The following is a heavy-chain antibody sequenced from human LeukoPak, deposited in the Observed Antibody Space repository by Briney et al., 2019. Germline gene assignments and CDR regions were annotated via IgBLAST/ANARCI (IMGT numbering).Heavy chain of an antibody. CDR1: GFTFSIYW. V-gene: IGHV3-7*01. CDR2: IKEDGSEK. CDR3: ARVGYDSSRYLHFDH. D-gene: IGHD3-22*01. Sequence: GGALRLSCAASGFTFSIYWMSWVRQAPGKGLEWGSNIKEDGSEKYYVDSVKGRFTISRDNAKKSLYLQMNTVRVEDTAVYYCARVGYDSSRYLHFDHWAQRTLVPLPS. J-gene: IGHJ4*02.